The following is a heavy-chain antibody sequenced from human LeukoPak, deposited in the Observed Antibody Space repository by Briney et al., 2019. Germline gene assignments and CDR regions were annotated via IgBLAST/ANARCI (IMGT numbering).Heavy chain of an antibody. J-gene: IGHJ4*02. V-gene: IGHV4-59*01. CDR3: ARASYDSSGYYRYYFDY. Sequence: SETLSLTCTVSGGSISSYYWSWIRQPPGKGLEWIGYIYYSGSTNYNPSLKSRVTISVDTSKSQFSLKLSSVTAADTAVYYCARASYDSSGYYRYYFDYWGQGTLVTVSS. D-gene: IGHD3-22*01. CDR2: IYYSGST. CDR1: GGSISSYY.